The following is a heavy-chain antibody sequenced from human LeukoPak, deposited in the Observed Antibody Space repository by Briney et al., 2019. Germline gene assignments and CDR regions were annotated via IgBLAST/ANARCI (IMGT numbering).Heavy chain of an antibody. V-gene: IGHV3-21*01. J-gene: IGHJ4*02. CDR3: ARVGRSGWTVDY. Sequence: PGGSLRLSCAASGFDFSTYSIAWVRQAPGKGMEWVSYISSSSSNIYHADSVKGRFTISRDNAKNSLHLQMNILRADDTAVYYCARVGRSGWTVDYWGQGTLVTVSS. CDR2: ISSSSSNI. CDR1: GFDFSTYS. D-gene: IGHD6-19*01.